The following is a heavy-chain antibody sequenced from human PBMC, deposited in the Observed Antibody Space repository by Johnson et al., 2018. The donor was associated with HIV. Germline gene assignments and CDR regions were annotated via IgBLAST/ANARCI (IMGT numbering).Heavy chain of an antibody. Sequence: QVQLVESGGGLVQPGGSLRLSCAASGFTFNDYGMHWVRQAPHKGLEWVAFIWYDGSNKYYADSVKGRFTISRDNSKNTLYLQMNSLRAEDTAVYYCASGEVHIPESYYVTVSRAFDIWGQGTMVSVSS. CDR1: GFTFNDYG. J-gene: IGHJ3*02. CDR3: ASGEVHIPESYYVTVSRAFDI. CDR2: IWYDGSNK. D-gene: IGHD1-26*01. V-gene: IGHV3-30*02.